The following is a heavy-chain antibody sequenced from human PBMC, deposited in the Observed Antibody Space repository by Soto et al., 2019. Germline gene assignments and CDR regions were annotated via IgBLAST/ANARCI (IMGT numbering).Heavy chain of an antibody. Sequence: APVKFFLKASGEKVSPYRISWVRQAPGQGLEWMGWISTYNTNTNYAPKFQGRLLLTTDTSTTTAHMELRSLRPDDTAVYYCARWAGQVRDYGGPFDYRGQGTLVTVSS. CDR1: GEKVSPYR. J-gene: IGHJ4*02. CDR2: ISTYNTNT. CDR3: ARWAGQVRDYGGPFDY. V-gene: IGHV1-18*04. D-gene: IGHD4-17*01.